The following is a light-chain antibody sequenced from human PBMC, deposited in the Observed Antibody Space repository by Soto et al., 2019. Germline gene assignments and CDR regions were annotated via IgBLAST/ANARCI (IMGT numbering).Light chain of an antibody. Sequence: QSVLTQPRSVSGSPGQSVTISCTGTSSDVDGYNYVSWYQQHPGKAPKLMIYDVSKRPSGVPDRFSGSKFGNTASLTISGLQAEDEAEYYCCSYAGSYSHVVFGGGTKLTVL. CDR1: SSDVDGYNY. CDR2: DVS. J-gene: IGLJ2*01. CDR3: CSYAGSYSHVV. V-gene: IGLV2-11*01.